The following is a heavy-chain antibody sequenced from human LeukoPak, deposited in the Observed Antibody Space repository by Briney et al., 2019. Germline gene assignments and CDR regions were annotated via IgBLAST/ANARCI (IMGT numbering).Heavy chain of an antibody. Sequence: PGGSLRLSCAASGFTFSNYAMHWVRQAPGKGLEWVAVISYDGSDEYYADSVKGRFTISRDNSKNTLYLQMNSLRAEDTAVYYCARSLATSYYYMDVWGKGTTVTVSS. D-gene: IGHD5-12*01. CDR2: ISYDGSDE. CDR3: ARSLATSYYYMDV. V-gene: IGHV3-30*04. J-gene: IGHJ6*03. CDR1: GFTFSNYA.